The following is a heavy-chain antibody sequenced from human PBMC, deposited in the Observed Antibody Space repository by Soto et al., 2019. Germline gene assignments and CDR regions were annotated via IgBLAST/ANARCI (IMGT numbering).Heavy chain of an antibody. CDR2: ISGSGGST. Sequence: EVQLLESGGGLVQPGGSLRLSCAASGFTFSSYAMSWVRQAPGKGLEWVSVISGSGGSTYYADSVKGRFTISRDNSKDTLHLKMNSLRAEDTAVYDCAKRGSGSQFDYWGQGTLGTVSS. CDR1: GFTFSSYA. D-gene: IGHD1-26*01. J-gene: IGHJ4*02. CDR3: AKRGSGSQFDY. V-gene: IGHV3-23*01.